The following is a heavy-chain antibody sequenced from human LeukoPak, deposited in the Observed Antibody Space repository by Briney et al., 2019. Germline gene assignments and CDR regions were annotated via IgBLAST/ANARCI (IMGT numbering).Heavy chain of an antibody. V-gene: IGHV5-51*01. CDR3: ARTPDYDDYYFDY. Sequence: GESLKISCKGSGYNFTSYWIGWVRQMPGKGLEWMGIIYSGDSDTTYSPSFQGQVTISADKSISTAYLQWSSLKASDTAMYYCARTPDYDDYYFDYWGQGTLVTVSS. CDR2: IYSGDSDT. D-gene: IGHD4-17*01. CDR1: GYNFTSYW. J-gene: IGHJ4*02.